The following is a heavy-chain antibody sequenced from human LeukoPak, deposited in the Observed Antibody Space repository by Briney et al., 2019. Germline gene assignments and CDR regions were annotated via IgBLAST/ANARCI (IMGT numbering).Heavy chain of an antibody. CDR3: ARGPPYIVVVTAIGFFDY. D-gene: IGHD2-21*02. V-gene: IGHV4-31*03. CDR2: IYYSGST. J-gene: IGHJ4*02. CDR1: GGSISSGGYY. Sequence: SQTLSLTCTVSGGSISSGGYYWSWIRQHPGKGLEWIGYIYYSGSTYYNPSLKSRVTISVDTSKNQFSLKLISVTAADTAVYYCARGPPYIVVVTAIGFFDYWGQGTLVTVSS.